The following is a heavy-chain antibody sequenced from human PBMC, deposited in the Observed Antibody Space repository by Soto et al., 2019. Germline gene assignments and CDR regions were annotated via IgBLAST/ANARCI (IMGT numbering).Heavy chain of an antibody. CDR3: ARERREGDFDY. J-gene: IGHJ4*02. Sequence: LSLTGTVSGGSISSYYWSWIRQPPGKGLEWIGYIYYSGSTNYNPSLKSRVTISVDTSKNQFSLKLSSVTAADTAVYYCARERREGDFDYWGQGTLVTVSS. V-gene: IGHV4-59*01. CDR2: IYYSGST. CDR1: GGSISSYY.